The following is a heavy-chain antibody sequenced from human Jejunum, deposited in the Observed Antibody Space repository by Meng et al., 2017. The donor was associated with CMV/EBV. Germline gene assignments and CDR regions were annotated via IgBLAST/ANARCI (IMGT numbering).Heavy chain of an antibody. CDR3: AREGTNSYYFDY. V-gene: IGHV4-30-4*01. CDR2: IYESGST. J-gene: IGHJ4*02. D-gene: IGHD1-14*01. Sequence: VPGDSIRIGDSSWSWIRQPPGKGLAWIGSIYESGSTSYNPSLESRVTISVDTSKNQFSLKVMSVTAADTAVYYCAREGTNSYYFDYWGQGTLVTVSS. CDR1: GDSIRIGDSS.